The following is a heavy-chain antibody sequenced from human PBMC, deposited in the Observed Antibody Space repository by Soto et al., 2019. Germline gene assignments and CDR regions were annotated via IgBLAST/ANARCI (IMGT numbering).Heavy chain of an antibody. J-gene: IGHJ3*02. D-gene: IGHD3-3*01. Sequence: SETLSLTCTVSGGSVSSGSYYWSWIRQPPGKGLEWIGYIYYSGSTNYNPSLKSRVTISVDTSKNQFSLKLSSVTAADTAVYYCARGSDFGVVSDAFDIWGQGTMVTVSS. CDR1: GGSVSSGSYY. CDR2: IYYSGST. CDR3: ARGSDFGVVSDAFDI. V-gene: IGHV4-61*01.